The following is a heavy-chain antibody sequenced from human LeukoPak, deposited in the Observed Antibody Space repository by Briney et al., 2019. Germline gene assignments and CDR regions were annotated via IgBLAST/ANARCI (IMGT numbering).Heavy chain of an antibody. Sequence: GGSLRLSCTASGFTFGDYAMSWVRQAPGKGLEWVGFIRSKAYGGTTEYAASVKGRFTISRDDSKSIAYLQMNSLKTDDTAVYYCTTEPRGRYYFDYWGQGTLVTVSS. CDR3: TTEPRGRYYFDY. D-gene: IGHD3-16*01. J-gene: IGHJ4*02. V-gene: IGHV3-49*04. CDR1: GFTFGDYA. CDR2: IRSKAYGGTT.